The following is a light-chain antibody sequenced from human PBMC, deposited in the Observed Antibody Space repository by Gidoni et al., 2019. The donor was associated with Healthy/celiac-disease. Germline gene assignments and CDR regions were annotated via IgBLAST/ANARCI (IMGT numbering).Light chain of an antibody. J-gene: IGKJ2*01. Sequence: DIGMTQSPDSLAVSLGERATINCKSSQSVLYSSNNKNYLAWYQQKPGQPPKLLIYWASTRESGVPDLFSGSGSWTDFTLTIRSLQAEDVAVYYCQQYYSTPYTFGQGTKLEIK. CDR3: QQYYSTPYT. CDR2: WAS. CDR1: QSVLYSSNNKNY. V-gene: IGKV4-1*01.